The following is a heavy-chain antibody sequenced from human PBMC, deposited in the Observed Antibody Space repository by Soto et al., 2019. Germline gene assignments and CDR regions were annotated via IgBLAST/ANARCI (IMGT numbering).Heavy chain of an antibody. CDR2: VKREIDGATT. CDR3: TTDPIRDY. Sequence: PGGSLRLSCAPSESTLSNVWMSWVRQAPGKGLEWVGRVKREIDGATTDYAAPVKGRFTISRDDAKNTVYLQMNSLRTEDTAVYYCTTDPIRDYWGLGTLVTSPQ. V-gene: IGHV3-15*01. CDR1: ESTLSNVW. J-gene: IGHJ4*02. D-gene: IGHD2-21*01.